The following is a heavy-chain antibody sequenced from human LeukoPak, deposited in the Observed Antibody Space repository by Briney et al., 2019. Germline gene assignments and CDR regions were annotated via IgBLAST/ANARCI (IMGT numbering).Heavy chain of an antibody. J-gene: IGHJ4*02. Sequence: GGSLRLSCAAPGFTFSDYYMSWIRQAPGKGLEWVSYISSSGSTIYYADSVKGRFTISRDNAKNSLYLQMNSLRAEDTAVYYCAREGRYTYYDFWSGPKGGSYWGQGTLVTVSS. CDR2: ISSSGSTI. CDR3: AREGRYTYYDFWSGPKGGSY. D-gene: IGHD3-3*01. CDR1: GFTFSDYY. V-gene: IGHV3-11*04.